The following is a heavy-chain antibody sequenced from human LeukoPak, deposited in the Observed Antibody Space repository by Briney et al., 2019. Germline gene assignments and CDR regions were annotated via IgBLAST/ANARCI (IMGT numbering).Heavy chain of an antibody. CDR3: ARAVVVVAATESDY. CDR1: GYTFTSYG. D-gene: IGHD2-15*01. CDR2: ISAYNGNT. V-gene: IGHV1-18*01. J-gene: IGHJ4*02. Sequence: ASVKVSCTASGYTFTSYGISWVRQAPGQGLEWMGWISAYNGNTNYAQKLQGRVTMTTDTSTSTAYMELRSLRSDDTAVYYCARAVVVVAATESDYWGQGTLVTVSS.